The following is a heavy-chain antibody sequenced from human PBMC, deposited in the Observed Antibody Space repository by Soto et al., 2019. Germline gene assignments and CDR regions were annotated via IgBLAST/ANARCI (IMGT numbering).Heavy chain of an antibody. D-gene: IGHD3-22*01. J-gene: IGHJ5*02. CDR3: ARDTLYDSSGYYYEGRNWFDP. CDR1: GYTFTSYA. CDR2: INAGNGNT. V-gene: IGHV1-3*01. Sequence: ASVKVSCKASGYTFTSYAMHWVRQAPGQRLEWMGWINAGNGNTKYSQKFQGRVTITRDTSASTAYMELSSLRSEDTAVYYCARDTLYDSSGYYYEGRNWFDPWGQGTLVTVSS.